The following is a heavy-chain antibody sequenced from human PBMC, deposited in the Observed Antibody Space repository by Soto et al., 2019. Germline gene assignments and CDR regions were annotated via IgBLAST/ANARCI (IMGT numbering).Heavy chain of an antibody. CDR3: ARVTIFEYWFDP. CDR1: SYSISGGFY. J-gene: IGHJ5*02. V-gene: IGHV4-38-2*01. CDR2: IYHSGSA. Sequence: SGDLSLTCAVSSYSISGGFYWAWIRQPPGKGLEWIGNIYHSGSAHYNPSLKSRVTMSVDTSKNNFSLRLTSVTAADTAVYYCARVTIFEYWFDPWGQGTLVTVSS. D-gene: IGHD3-3*01.